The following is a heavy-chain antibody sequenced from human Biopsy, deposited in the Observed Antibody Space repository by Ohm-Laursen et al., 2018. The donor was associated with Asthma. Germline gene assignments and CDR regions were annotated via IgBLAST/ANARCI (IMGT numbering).Heavy chain of an antibody. CDR2: IYYSGST. Sequence: TLSLTCTVSYGSITSGGYYWTWIRQHPGKGLEWIGSIYYSGSTYYNPSLKSRVSISIDTSKNQFSLKLSSVTAADTAVYYCARAQDYYDSRGYYRSSDYWGQGTLVTVSS. D-gene: IGHD3-22*01. CDR1: YGSITSGGYY. J-gene: IGHJ4*02. V-gene: IGHV4-31*03. CDR3: ARAQDYYDSRGYYRSSDY.